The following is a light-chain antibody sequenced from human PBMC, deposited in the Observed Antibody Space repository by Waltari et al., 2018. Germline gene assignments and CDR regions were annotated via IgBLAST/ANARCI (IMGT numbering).Light chain of an antibody. CDR3: QHYVRLPVT. J-gene: IGKJ1*01. Sequence: ESVLTQSPGTLSLSPGERATLSCRASQSVGRSSAWYQQKPGRAPRLLIYATSNRATGIPDRFSASGSGTDFSLTISRLEPEDFALYYCQHYVRLPVTFGQGTKVEVK. CDR1: QSVGRS. CDR2: ATS. V-gene: IGKV3-20*01.